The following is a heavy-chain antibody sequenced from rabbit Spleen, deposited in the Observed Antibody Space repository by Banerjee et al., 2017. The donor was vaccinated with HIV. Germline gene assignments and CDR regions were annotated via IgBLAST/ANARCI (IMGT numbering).Heavy chain of an antibody. D-gene: IGHD8-1*01. CDR1: GIDFSSYFY. CDR3: ARDLENYAYTSYLDL. CDR2: IYTTSGST. J-gene: IGHJ4*01. V-gene: IGHV1S43*01. Sequence: QQLEESGGGLVKPGGTLTLTCKASGIDFSSYFYMCWVRQAPGKGLELIACIYTTSGSTWYASWVNGRLTISRSTSLNTVDLQMTSLTAADTATYFCARDLENYAYTSYLDLWGPGTLVTVS.